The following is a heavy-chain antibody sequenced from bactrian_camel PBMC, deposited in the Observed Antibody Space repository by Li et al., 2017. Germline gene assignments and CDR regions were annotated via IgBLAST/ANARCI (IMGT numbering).Heavy chain of an antibody. CDR2: IDHDGDT. D-gene: IGHD2*01. V-gene: IGHV3S1*01. CDR3: PQRVVPGSCT. CDR1: TYIYSGYC. J-gene: IGHJ4*01. Sequence: VQLVESGGGSVQAGGSLRLSCTDTISTYIYSGYCMGWFRQAPGKEREGVAFIDHDGDTSYIPSVKGRFTISRDNAKNTLYLQMNSLKTGTLARITAPQRVVPGSCTGARGPRSPSP.